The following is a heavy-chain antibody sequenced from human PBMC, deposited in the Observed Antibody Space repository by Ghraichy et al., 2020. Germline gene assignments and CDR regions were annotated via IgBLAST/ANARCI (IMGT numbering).Heavy chain of an antibody. Sequence: GRSLRLSCAASGFSFSDYAMTWVRQAPGKGLEWVSVINGYGHSTHYAGSVEGRFTISRDNSKNTLYLQMDSLRAEDTAVYYCAKPPDCSGDNCYRDYYYYGMDLWGQGTTVTVSS. V-gene: IGHV3-23*01. J-gene: IGHJ6*02. CDR2: INGYGHST. CDR1: GFSFSDYA. CDR3: AKPPDCSGDNCYRDYYYYGMDL. D-gene: IGHD2-15*01.